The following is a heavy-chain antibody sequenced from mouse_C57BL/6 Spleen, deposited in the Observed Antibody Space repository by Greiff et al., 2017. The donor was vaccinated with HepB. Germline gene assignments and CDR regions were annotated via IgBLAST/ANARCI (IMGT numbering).Heavy chain of an antibody. J-gene: IGHJ2*01. V-gene: IGHV1-64*01. CDR2: IHPNSGST. CDR3: ANYYGSSFFDY. CDR1: GYTITSYW. Sequence: QVQLQQPGAELVKPGASVKLSCKASGYTITSYWMHWVKQRPGQGLEWIGMIHPNSGSTNYNEKFKSKATLTVDKSSSTAYMQLSSLTSEDSAVYYCANYYGSSFFDYWGQGTTLTVSS. D-gene: IGHD1-1*01.